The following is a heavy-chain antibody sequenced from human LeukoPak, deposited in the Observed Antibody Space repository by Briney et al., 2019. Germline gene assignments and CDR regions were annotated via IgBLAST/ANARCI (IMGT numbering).Heavy chain of an antibody. CDR1: GFTFSSYA. Sequence: GRSLRLSCAASGFTFSSYAMHWVRQAPGKGLECVAVISYDGSNKYYADSVKGRFTISRDNSKNTLYLQMNSLRAEDTAVYYCARGDDYGGIYYFDYWGQGTLVTVSS. V-gene: IGHV3-30-3*01. CDR2: ISYDGSNK. J-gene: IGHJ4*02. CDR3: ARGDDYGGIYYFDY. D-gene: IGHD4-23*01.